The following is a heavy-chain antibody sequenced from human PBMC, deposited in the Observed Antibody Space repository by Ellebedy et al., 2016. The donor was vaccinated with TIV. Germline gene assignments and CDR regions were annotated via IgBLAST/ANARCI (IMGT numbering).Heavy chain of an antibody. V-gene: IGHV4-31*03. CDR3: ARDRAFDI. CDR2: IYYSGST. J-gene: IGHJ3*02. CDR1: GGSISSGGYY. Sequence: SETLSLTXTVSGGSISSGGYYWSWIRQHPGKGLEWIGYIYYSGSTYYNPSLKSRVTISVDTSKNQFSLKLSSVTAEDTAVYYCARDRAFDIWGQGTMVTVSS.